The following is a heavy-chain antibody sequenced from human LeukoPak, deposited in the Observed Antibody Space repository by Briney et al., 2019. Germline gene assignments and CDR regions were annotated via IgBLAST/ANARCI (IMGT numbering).Heavy chain of an antibody. Sequence: GGSLRLSCAASGFTFSSYAMSWVRQAPGKGLEWVSAISGSGGSTYYADSVKGRFTISRDNSKNTLYLQMNSLRAEDTAVYYCVKEEGVTMIVVVITEFDYWGQGTLVTVSS. D-gene: IGHD3-22*01. CDR3: VKEEGVTMIVVVITEFDY. CDR2: ISGSGGST. CDR1: GFTFSSYA. V-gene: IGHV3-23*01. J-gene: IGHJ4*02.